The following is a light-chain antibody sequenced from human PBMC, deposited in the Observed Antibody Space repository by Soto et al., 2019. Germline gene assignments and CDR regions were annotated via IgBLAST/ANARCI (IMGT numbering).Light chain of an antibody. CDR1: QSITNNY. CDR3: QPYGSSGT. CDR2: GAS. J-gene: IGKJ1*01. V-gene: IGKV3-20*01. Sequence: EVMLTQSPGTLSLSQGERATLSCRASQSITNNYLAWYQQKPGRAPRLLIYGASNRATGIPDRFSGSGSGTDFTLTISRLEPEDFAVYYCQPYGSSGTFGQRSNVAI.